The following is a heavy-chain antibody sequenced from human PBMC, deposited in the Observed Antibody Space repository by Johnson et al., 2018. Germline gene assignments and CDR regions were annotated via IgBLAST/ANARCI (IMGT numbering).Heavy chain of an antibody. CDR3: AKGGGGYPNYYYMDG. CDR2: TSYDGNNK. D-gene: IGHD1-26*01. Sequence: QVRLVESGGGVVQPGRSLRLSCAASRFTFSDYGMHWVRQAPGNGLEWVAVTSYDGNNKYSADSVKGRFTIPRDNSKNTLYLQMNSLRAEDTAVYYCAKGGGGYPNYYYMDGWGKGTTGTVSS. J-gene: IGHJ6*03. V-gene: IGHV3-30*18. CDR1: RFTFSDYG.